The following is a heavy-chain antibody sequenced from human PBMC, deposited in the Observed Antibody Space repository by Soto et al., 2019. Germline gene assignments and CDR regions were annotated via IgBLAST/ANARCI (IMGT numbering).Heavy chain of an antibody. V-gene: IGHV4-61*01. D-gene: IGHD1-1*01. J-gene: IGHJ5*02. Sequence: QVQLQESGPGLVKPSETLSLTCTVSGGSVTSGSYYWSWIRQPPGKGLEWIGYIFYSGTTNQNPSLQSRVTISVHTSKNQFSLKLSSVTAADTAVYYCARNGGYENWFDPGGQGILVTVSS. CDR3: ARNGGYENWFDP. CDR1: GGSVTSGSYY. CDR2: IFYSGTT.